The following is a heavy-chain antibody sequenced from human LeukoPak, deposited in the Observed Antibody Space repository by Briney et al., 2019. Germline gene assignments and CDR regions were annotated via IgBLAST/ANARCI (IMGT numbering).Heavy chain of an antibody. CDR1: GGTFSSYA. V-gene: IGHV1-69*05. J-gene: IGHJ4*02. CDR3: AREAGIVVGSTFDY. D-gene: IGHD3-22*01. CDR2: IIPIFGTA. Sequence: SVKVSCKASGGTFSSYAISWVRQAPGQGLEWMGGIIPIFGTANYAQKFQGRVTITTDESTSAAYMELSSLRSEDTAVYYCAREAGIVVGSTFDYWGQGTLVTVSS.